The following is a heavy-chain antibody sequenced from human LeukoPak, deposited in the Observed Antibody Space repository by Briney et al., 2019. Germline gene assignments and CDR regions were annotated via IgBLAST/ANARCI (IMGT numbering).Heavy chain of an antibody. CDR1: GFTFSTYW. CDR3: ARDSSGYQ. Sequence: GGPLRLSCAASGFTFSTYWMSWVRQAPGKGLEWVANIKEDGSEKYYGDPVKGRFTISGDNAKNSLYLEMNSLRVEDTAVYYCARDSSGYQWGQGTLVTVSS. D-gene: IGHD3-22*01. CDR2: IKEDGSEK. V-gene: IGHV3-7*01. J-gene: IGHJ4*02.